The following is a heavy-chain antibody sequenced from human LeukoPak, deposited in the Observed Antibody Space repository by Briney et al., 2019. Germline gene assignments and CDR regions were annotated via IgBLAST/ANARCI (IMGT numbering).Heavy chain of an antibody. CDR2: IAYDENNK. J-gene: IGHJ3*02. CDR3: AKDQADYDFWSGYYQGAGSAFDI. Sequence: GGSLRLSCAASGFTFSSYGMHWVRQAPGKGLEWVAVIAYDENNKYYADSVKGRFTISRDKSKNTLYLQMNSLRAEDTAVYYCAKDQADYDFWSGYYQGAGSAFDIWGQGTMVTVSS. V-gene: IGHV3-30*18. D-gene: IGHD3-3*01. CDR1: GFTFSSYG.